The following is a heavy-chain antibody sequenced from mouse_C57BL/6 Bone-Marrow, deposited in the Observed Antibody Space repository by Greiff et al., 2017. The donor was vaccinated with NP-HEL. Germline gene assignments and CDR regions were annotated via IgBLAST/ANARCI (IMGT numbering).Heavy chain of an antibody. CDR1: GYTFTSYG. CDR3: ARRDYDGTWFAY. D-gene: IGHD1-1*01. J-gene: IGHJ3*01. V-gene: IGHV1-81*01. CDR2: IYPRSGNT. Sequence: QVQLQQSGAELARPGASVKLSCKASGYTFTSYGISWVKQRTGQGLEWIGEIYPRSGNTNYNEKFKGKATFTADTSSNTAYMQLSSLTTEDSAIYYCARRDYDGTWFAYWGQGTLVTVSA.